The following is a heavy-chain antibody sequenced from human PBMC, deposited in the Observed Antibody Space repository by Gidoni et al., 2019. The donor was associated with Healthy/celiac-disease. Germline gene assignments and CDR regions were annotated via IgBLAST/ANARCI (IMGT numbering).Heavy chain of an antibody. Sequence: QVQLVESGGGVVQPGGSLRLSCAASGFTFSSYGMNWVRQAPGKGLGWVAFIRYDGSNKYYADSVKGRFTISRDNSKNTLYLQMNSLRAEDTAVYYCAKESSGWSPSNYYYYYMDVWGKGTTVTVSS. CDR1: GFTFSSYG. D-gene: IGHD6-19*01. CDR2: IRYDGSNK. J-gene: IGHJ6*03. CDR3: AKESSGWSPSNYYYYYMDV. V-gene: IGHV3-30*02.